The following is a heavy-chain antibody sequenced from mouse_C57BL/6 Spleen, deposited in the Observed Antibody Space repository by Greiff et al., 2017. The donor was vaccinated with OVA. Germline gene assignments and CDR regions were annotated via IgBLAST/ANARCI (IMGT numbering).Heavy chain of an antibody. Sequence: VQLQQSGAELVRPGASVKLSCKASGYTFTDYYINWVKQRPGQGLEWIARIYPGSGNTYYTEKFKGKATLTAEKSSSTAYMQLSSLTSEDSAVYFCARWDYGSRGFDYWGQGTTLTVSS. CDR1: GYTFTDYY. J-gene: IGHJ2*01. CDR2: IYPGSGNT. V-gene: IGHV1-76*01. CDR3: ARWDYGSRGFDY. D-gene: IGHD1-1*01.